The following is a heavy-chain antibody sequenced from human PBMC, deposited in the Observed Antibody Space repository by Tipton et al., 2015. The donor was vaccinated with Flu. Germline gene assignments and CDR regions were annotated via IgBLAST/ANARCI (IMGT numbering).Heavy chain of an antibody. CDR1: GGSISSYY. J-gene: IGHJ6*02. CDR3: ARDREYYDSSGTHYYYGMDV. D-gene: IGHD3-22*01. V-gene: IGHV4-59*01. CDR2: IYYSGST. Sequence: TLSLTCTVSGGSISSYYWSWIRQPPGKGLEWIGYIYYSGSTNYNPSLKSRVTISVDTSKNQFSLKLSSVTAADTAVYYCARDREYYDSSGTHYYYGMDVWGQGTTVTVSS.